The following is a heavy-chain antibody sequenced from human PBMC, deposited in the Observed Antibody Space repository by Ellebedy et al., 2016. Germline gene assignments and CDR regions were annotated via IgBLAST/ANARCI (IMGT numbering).Heavy chain of an antibody. Sequence: GESLKISCAASGFRFSSYAMNWVRQAPGKGLEWISFINSVSTDIYYADSVKGRFTISRDNAKNSLYLQMNTLRAEDTALYYCARIRSSWYGAFDIWGQGTMVAVSS. CDR3: ARIRSSWYGAFDI. J-gene: IGHJ3*02. CDR1: GFRFSSYA. CDR2: INSVSTDI. V-gene: IGHV3-21*05. D-gene: IGHD6-13*01.